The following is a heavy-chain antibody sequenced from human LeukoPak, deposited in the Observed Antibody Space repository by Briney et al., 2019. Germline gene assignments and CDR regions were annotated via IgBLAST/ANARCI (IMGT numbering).Heavy chain of an antibody. D-gene: IGHD5-24*01. V-gene: IGHV4-59*01. CDR3: ARGRDGYNYNYFDY. CDR1: GGSISSYY. CDR2: IYYSGST. J-gene: IGHJ4*02. Sequence: SETLSLTCTVSGGSISSYYWCWMRQPPGKGLEWIGYIYYSGSTNYNPSLKSRVTISVDTSKNQFSLKLSSVTAADTAVYYCARGRDGYNYNYFDYWGQGTLVTVSS.